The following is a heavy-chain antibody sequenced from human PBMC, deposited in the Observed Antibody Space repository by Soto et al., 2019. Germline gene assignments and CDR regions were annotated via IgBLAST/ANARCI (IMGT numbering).Heavy chain of an antibody. D-gene: IGHD5-12*01. J-gene: IGHJ4*02. CDR3: ARRIVATETFGY. CDR2: IYYAGST. Sequence: SGTLSLSCAVSGGSMIIYYWSLILKPPGRGLEWIGFIYYAGSTKYNPSLNSRVTISVDTSKNQFSLTVTSVTAADTAVYYCARRIVATETFGYWGQGTLVTVSS. V-gene: IGHV4-59*08. CDR1: GGSMIIYY.